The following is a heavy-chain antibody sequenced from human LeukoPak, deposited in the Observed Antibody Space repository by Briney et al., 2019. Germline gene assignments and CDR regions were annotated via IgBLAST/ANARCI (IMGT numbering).Heavy chain of an antibody. J-gene: IGHJ6*03. Sequence: SETLSLTCTVSGGSISSSSYYWGWIRQPPGKGLEWIGCIYYSGSTYYNPSLKSRVTISVDTSKNQFSLKLSSVTAADTAVYYCARPAGGLRYFDWLSYYYMDVWGKGTTVTVSS. CDR1: GGSISSSSYY. V-gene: IGHV4-39*01. CDR2: IYYSGST. D-gene: IGHD3-9*01. CDR3: ARPAGGLRYFDWLSYYYMDV.